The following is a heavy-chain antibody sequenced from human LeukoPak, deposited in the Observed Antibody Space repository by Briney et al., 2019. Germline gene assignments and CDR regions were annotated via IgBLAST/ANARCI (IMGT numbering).Heavy chain of an antibody. D-gene: IGHD2-21*02. CDR2: MSYDGSDK. CDR1: VFSFSTYG. CDR3: ARESPDCGEDCYFDY. Sequence: GGSLRLSCAAYVFSFSTYGMHWVRQAPGKGLEWVAVMSYDGSDKYYADSVKGRFTISRDNSKNTLYLQMNSLRAEDSADYYFARESPDCGEDCYFDYWGQGTLVTVSS. J-gene: IGHJ4*02. V-gene: IGHV3-30*03.